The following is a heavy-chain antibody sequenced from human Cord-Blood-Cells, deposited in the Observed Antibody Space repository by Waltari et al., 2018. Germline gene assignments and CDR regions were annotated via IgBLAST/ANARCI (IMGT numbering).Heavy chain of an antibody. D-gene: IGHD1-26*01. CDR3: ASTIGSYYDY. CDR1: GLTVRSNY. J-gene: IGHJ4*02. Sequence: EVQLVESGGGLVQPGGSLRLSCAASGLTVRSNYMSWVRQAPGKGLEWFSVIYSGGSTYYADSVKGRFTISRHNSKNTLYLQMNSLRAEDTAVYYCASTIGSYYDYWGQGTLVTVSS. V-gene: IGHV3-53*04. CDR2: IYSGGST.